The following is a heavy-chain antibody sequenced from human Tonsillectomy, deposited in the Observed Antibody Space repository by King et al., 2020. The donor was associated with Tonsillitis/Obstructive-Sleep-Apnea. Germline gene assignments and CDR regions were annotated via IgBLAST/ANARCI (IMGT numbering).Heavy chain of an antibody. Sequence: VQLVESGGGVVQPGRSLRLSCAASGFTFSNFALHWVRQTPGKVLEWVAVISYDGRHKYFADSVKGQFTISRDNSKNTVSLQMNSLRAEDTAIYYCARDLMSGTISEAFDIWGQGTMVTVSS. CDR1: GFTFSNFA. J-gene: IGHJ3*02. V-gene: IGHV3-30*04. D-gene: IGHD1-1*01. CDR3: ARDLMSGTISEAFDI. CDR2: ISYDGRHK.